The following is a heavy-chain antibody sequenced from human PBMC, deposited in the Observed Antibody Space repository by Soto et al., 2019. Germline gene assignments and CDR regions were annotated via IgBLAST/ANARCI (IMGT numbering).Heavy chain of an antibody. CDR1: GGSVSGGAYY. V-gene: IGHV4-31*03. CDR3: ARARLRAVYAFDI. J-gene: IGHJ3*02. Sequence: SETLSLTCTVSGGSVSGGAYYWTWIRQRPGKGLEWIGYIYYSGSTYYSPSLKSRLSISLDTSKNQFSLRLSSVTAADTAMYYCARARLRAVYAFDIWGQGTMVTVS. D-gene: IGHD5-12*01. CDR2: IYYSGST.